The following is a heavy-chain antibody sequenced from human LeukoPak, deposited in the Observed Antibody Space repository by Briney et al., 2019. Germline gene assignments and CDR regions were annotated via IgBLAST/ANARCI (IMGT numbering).Heavy chain of an antibody. Sequence: GGSRRLSCAASGFTFSSYSMNWVRQAPGKGLEWVSYIISSSSTIYYADSVKGRLTISRDNARNSLYLQMNSLRAEDTAVYYCLGWGVLGLDDFWSGGYYFDYWGQGTLVTVSS. CDR1: GFTFSSYS. D-gene: IGHD3-3*01. V-gene: IGHV3-48*01. CDR3: LGWGVLGLDDFWSGGYYFDY. CDR2: IISSSSTI. J-gene: IGHJ4*02.